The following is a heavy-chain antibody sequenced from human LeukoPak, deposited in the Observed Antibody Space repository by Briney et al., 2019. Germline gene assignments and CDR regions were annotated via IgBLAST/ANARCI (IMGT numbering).Heavy chain of an antibody. V-gene: IGHV3-53*01. CDR3: ARGYDNTNILY. D-gene: IGHD3-22*01. CDR2: IYSGGST. CDR1: GFTVSTNY. Sequence: GGSLRLSCAASGFTVSTNYMSWVRQAPGKGLEWVSVIYSGGSTYYADSVKGRFTISRDNAKNTLYLQMNGLRAEDTAVYYCARGYDNTNILYWGQGTLVTVS. J-gene: IGHJ4*02.